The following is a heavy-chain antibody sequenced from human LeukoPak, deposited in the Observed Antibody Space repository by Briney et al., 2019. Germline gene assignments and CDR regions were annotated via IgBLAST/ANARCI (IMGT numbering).Heavy chain of an antibody. J-gene: IGHJ4*02. D-gene: IGHD6-19*01. CDR2: IKQDGSEK. CDR1: GFTFSSYW. CDR3: ARGVYGIAVAGTLAY. Sequence: GSLRLSCADSGFTFSSYWMTWVRQAPGKGLEWVANIKQDGSEKYYVDSVKGRFTISRDNAKNSLYLQMNSLRAEDTAVYYCARGVYGIAVAGTLAYWGQGTLVTVSS. V-gene: IGHV3-7*01.